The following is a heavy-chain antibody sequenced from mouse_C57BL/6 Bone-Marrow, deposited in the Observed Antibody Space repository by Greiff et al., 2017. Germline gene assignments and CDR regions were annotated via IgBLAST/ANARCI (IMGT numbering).Heavy chain of an antibody. Sequence: QVQLQQPGAELVKPGASVKLSCKASGYTFTSYWMQWVKQRPGQGLEWIGEIDPSDSYTNYNQKFKGKATLTVDTSSSTAYMQLSSLTSEDSAVYYGARGRYYGSSSYYFDYWGQGTTLTVSS. CDR1: GYTFTSYW. CDR2: IDPSDSYT. V-gene: IGHV1-50*01. J-gene: IGHJ2*01. CDR3: ARGRYYGSSSYYFDY. D-gene: IGHD1-1*01.